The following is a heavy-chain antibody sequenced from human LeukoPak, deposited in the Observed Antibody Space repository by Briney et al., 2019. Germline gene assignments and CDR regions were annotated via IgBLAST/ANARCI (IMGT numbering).Heavy chain of an antibody. D-gene: IGHD6-19*01. CDR1: GSTLSELW. V-gene: IGHV3-7*04. Sequence: PGGTLRLSCAGYGSTLSELWMNWVRQVPGKGRELVANIKQDGSEKKYVDSLRGGYTISRDNAQSAVYMQMNRQRVDGPAVYYCVGGYGWLPDYWGQGALVTVSS. CDR2: IKQDGSEK. J-gene: IGHJ4*02. CDR3: VGGYGWLPDY.